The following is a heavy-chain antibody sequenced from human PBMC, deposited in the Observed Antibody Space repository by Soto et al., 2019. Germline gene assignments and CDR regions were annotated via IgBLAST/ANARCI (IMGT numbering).Heavy chain of an antibody. CDR1: GYTFTSYG. CDR2: ISAYNGNT. J-gene: IGHJ6*03. Sequence: QVQLVQSGAEVKKPGASVKVSCKASGYTFTSYGISWVRQAPGQGLEWMGWISAYNGNTNYAQKLQGRVTITTDTSTSTAYMELRSLSSDDTAVYYCARAYYDFWSGYPSYYYYMDVWGKGTTVTVSS. CDR3: ARAYYDFWSGYPSYYYYMDV. V-gene: IGHV1-18*01. D-gene: IGHD3-3*01.